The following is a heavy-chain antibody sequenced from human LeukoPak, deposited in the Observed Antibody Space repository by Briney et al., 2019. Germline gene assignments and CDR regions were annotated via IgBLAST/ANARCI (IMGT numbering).Heavy chain of an antibody. V-gene: IGHV5-51*01. D-gene: IGHD1-14*01. Sequence: GESLKISCKGSGYSFTSYWIAWVRQMPGKGLEWMGIIYPGDSESRYSQSFQGQVTISADKSISTAYLQWRSLKTSDTAMYYCARRPSGGTTWFDPWGQGTLVTVS. CDR2: IYPGDSES. CDR1: GYSFTSYW. CDR3: ARRPSGGTTWFDP. J-gene: IGHJ5*02.